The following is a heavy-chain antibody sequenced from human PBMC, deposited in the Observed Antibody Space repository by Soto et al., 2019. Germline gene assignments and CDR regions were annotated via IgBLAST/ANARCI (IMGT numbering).Heavy chain of an antibody. J-gene: IGHJ6*02. CDR3: ARLTVGGHYYYYGMDV. CDR2: ISAYNGDT. CDR1: GYTFTNYG. D-gene: IGHD2-15*01. Sequence: ASVKVSCKASGYTFTNYGITWVRQAPGQGLEWMGWISAYNGDTHYTQRLQGRVTMTTDTSKNQFSLKLSSVTAADTAVYYCARLTVGGHYYYYGMDVWGQGTTVTVSS. V-gene: IGHV1-18*01.